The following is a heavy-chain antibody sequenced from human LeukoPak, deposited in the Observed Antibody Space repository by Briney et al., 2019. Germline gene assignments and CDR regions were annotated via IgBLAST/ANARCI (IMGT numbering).Heavy chain of an antibody. J-gene: IGHJ4*02. Sequence: GGALRLSCAASGFTFSNYAMNWVRQAPGKGLEWVSTISCKGCSTYYADSVKGRFTISRDNSRNTLYLQMSSLRAEDTAVYYCAKDTVGGSGIWDPVRLGIFDYWGQGTLVTVSS. CDR1: GFTFSNYA. D-gene: IGHD3-10*01. CDR3: AKDTVGGSGIWDPVRLGIFDY. V-gene: IGHV3-23*01. CDR2: ISCKGCST.